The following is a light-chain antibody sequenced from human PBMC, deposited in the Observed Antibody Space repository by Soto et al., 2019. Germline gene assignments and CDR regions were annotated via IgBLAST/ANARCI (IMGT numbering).Light chain of an antibody. CDR3: QQYHNWPGT. J-gene: IGKJ1*01. CDR1: QSVSSN. V-gene: IGKV3-15*01. CDR2: GAS. Sequence: EIVMTQSPATLSLSLGDRATLSCRASQSVSSNLAWYQQKPGQAPRLLIYGASTRATGIPARFSGSGSGTEFTLTISSLQSEDFAVYYCQQYHNWPGTFGQGTKVDI.